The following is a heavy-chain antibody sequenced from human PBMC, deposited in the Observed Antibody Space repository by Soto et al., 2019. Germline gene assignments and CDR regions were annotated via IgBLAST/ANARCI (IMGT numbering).Heavy chain of an antibody. J-gene: IGHJ3*02. Sequence: EVQLVESGGGLVQPGGSLRLSCAASGFTFSSYSMNWVRQAPGKGLEWVSYISSSSSTIYYADSVKGRFTISRDNAKNSLYLQINSLRAEDTAVYYCASSYYDCAYDAFDIWGQGTMVTVSS. CDR2: ISSSSSTI. V-gene: IGHV3-48*01. D-gene: IGHD3-22*01. CDR1: GFTFSSYS. CDR3: ASSYYDCAYDAFDI.